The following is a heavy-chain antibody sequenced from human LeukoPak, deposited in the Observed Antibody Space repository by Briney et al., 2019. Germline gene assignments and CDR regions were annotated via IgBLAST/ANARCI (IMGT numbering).Heavy chain of an antibody. CDR3: ARISTYYYDSSGYYYPD. V-gene: IGHV1-69*04. CDR2: IIPILGIA. J-gene: IGHJ4*02. Sequence: SVKVSCTASGGTFSSYAISWVRQAPGQGLEWMGRIIPILGIANYAQKFQGRVTITADKSTSTAYMELSSLRSEDTAVYYCARISTYYYDSSGYYYPDWGQGTLVTVSS. D-gene: IGHD3-22*01. CDR1: GGTFSSYA.